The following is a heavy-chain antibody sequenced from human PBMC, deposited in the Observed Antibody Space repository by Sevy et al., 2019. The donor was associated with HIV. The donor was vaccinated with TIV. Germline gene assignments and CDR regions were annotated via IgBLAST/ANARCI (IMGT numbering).Heavy chain of an antibody. D-gene: IGHD3-22*01. Sequence: SETLSLTCAVYGESFSGYYWNWVRQPPGKGLEWTGEINHTGSTNYNPSLKSRVNISVDTSKNQFSLKLSSVTAADTAVYYCARGRSDSSGYYPRRRAEYFQHWGQGTLVTVSS. CDR1: GESFSGYY. CDR3: ARGRSDSSGYYPRRRAEYFQH. V-gene: IGHV4-34*01. J-gene: IGHJ1*01. CDR2: INHTGST.